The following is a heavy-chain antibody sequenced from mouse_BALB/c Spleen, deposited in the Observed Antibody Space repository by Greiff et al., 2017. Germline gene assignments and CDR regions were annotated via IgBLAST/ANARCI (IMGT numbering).Heavy chain of an antibody. Sequence: EVKLMESGPELVKPGASVKMSCKASGYTFTSYVMHWVKQKPGQGLEWIGYINPYNDGTKYNEKFKGKATLTSDKSSSTAYMELSSLTSEDSAVYYCARSREMGYAMDYWGQGTSVTVSS. D-gene: IGHD2-3*01. CDR2: INPYNDGT. CDR3: ARSREMGYAMDY. CDR1: GYTFTSYV. V-gene: IGHV1-14*01. J-gene: IGHJ4*01.